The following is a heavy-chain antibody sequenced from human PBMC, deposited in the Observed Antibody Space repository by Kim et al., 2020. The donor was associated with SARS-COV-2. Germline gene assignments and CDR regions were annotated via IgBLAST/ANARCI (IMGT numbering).Heavy chain of an antibody. V-gene: IGHV5-51*01. CDR3: ARLSDSGHYVAVY. J-gene: IGHJ4*02. CDR2: INPITSET. D-gene: IGHD3-22*01. Sequence: PGKGLEWMGIINPITSETRFTPSFQGQVTISADRSISTTYLQWSSLKASDTAMYYCARLSDSGHYVAVYWGQGTLVTVSS.